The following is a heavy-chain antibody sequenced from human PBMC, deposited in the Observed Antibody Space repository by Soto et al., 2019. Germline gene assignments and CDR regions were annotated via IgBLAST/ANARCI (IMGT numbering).Heavy chain of an antibody. CDR1: GFTFSSYS. Sequence: EVQLVESGGGLVKPGGSLRLSCAASGFTFSSYSMNWVRQAPGKGLEWVSSISSSSSYIYYADSVKGRFTISRDNAKNSLYLQMNSLRAEDTAVYYCAKDGAALRFLEWLLYFDYWGQGTLVTVSS. J-gene: IGHJ4*02. D-gene: IGHD3-3*01. V-gene: IGHV3-21*04. CDR3: AKDGAALRFLEWLLYFDY. CDR2: ISSSSSYI.